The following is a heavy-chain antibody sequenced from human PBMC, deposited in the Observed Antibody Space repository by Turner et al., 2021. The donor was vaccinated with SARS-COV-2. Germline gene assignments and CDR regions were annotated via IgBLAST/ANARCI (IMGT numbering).Heavy chain of an antibody. Sequence: EVQLVESGGGLVQPGGSLRLSCAASGFTVSSNYMSWVRQAPGKGLEWVSVIYSGGSTYYADSVKGRFTISRHNSKNTLYLQRNSLRAEDTAVYYCARETWGRDPDYWGQGTLVTVSS. J-gene: IGHJ4*02. D-gene: IGHD3-16*01. V-gene: IGHV3-53*04. CDR2: IYSGGST. CDR1: GFTVSSNY. CDR3: ARETWGRDPDY.